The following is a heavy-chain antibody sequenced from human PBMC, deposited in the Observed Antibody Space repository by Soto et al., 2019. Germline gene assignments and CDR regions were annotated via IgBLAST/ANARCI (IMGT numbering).Heavy chain of an antibody. CDR2: ISSSSSTI. CDR3: ARVLRFETGAFDI. CDR1: GFTFSSYS. J-gene: IGHJ3*02. Sequence: GGSLRLSCAASGFTFSSYSMNWVRQAPGKGLEWVSYISSSSSTIYYADSVKGRFTISRDNAKNSLYLQMNSLRAEDTAVYYCARVLRFETGAFDIWGQGTMVTVSS. D-gene: IGHD3-3*01. V-gene: IGHV3-48*01.